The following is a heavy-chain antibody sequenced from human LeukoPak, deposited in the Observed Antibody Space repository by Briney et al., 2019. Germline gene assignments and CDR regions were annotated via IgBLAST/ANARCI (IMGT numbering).Heavy chain of an antibody. D-gene: IGHD2-15*01. CDR3: ARSWWSDGFDI. Sequence: PGGSLRLSCAASGFTFSSYGMHWVRQAPGKGLEWVAVISYDGTNKYYADSVKGRFTISRDNSKNTLFLQMNSLRAEDTAVYYCARSWWSDGFDIWGQGTMVTVSS. CDR2: ISYDGTNK. CDR1: GFTFSSYG. J-gene: IGHJ3*02. V-gene: IGHV3-30*03.